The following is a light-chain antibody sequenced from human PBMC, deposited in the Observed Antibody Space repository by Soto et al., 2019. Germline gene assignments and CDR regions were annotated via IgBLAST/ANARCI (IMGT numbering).Light chain of an antibody. CDR2: GAS. CDR3: QQYGSSPRT. V-gene: IGKV3-20*01. J-gene: IGKJ1*01. CDR1: QSVSSSY. Sequence: ETVLTHSPGALSLSPGERATLSCGASQSVSSSYLAWYQQKPGQAPRLLIYGASTRATGIPDRFSGSGSGTDFTLTISRREPEDFAVYYCQQYGSSPRTFVQGTKVEIK.